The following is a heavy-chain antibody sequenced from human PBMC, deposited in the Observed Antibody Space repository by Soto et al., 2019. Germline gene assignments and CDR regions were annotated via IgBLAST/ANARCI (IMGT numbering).Heavy chain of an antibody. CDR3: ARTDCSGGSCYPYYYYYCGMDV. D-gene: IGHD2-15*01. J-gene: IGHJ6*02. V-gene: IGHV3-33*01. CDR2: IWYDGSNK. CDR1: GFTFSSYG. Sequence: GGSLRLSCAASGFTFSSYGMHWVRQAPGKGLEWVAVIWYDGSNKYYADSVKGRFTISRDNSKNTLYLQMNSLRAEDTAVYYCARTDCSGGSCYPYYYYYCGMDVWGQGTTVTVSS.